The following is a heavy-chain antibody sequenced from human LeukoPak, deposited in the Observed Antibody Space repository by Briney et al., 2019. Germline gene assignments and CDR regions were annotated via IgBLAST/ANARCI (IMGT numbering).Heavy chain of an antibody. Sequence: QPGRSLRLSCAASGFTFSSYGMHWVRQAPGKGLEWVAVIWYDGSNKYYADSVKGLFTISRDNSKNTLYLQMNSLRAEDTAVYYCAREGYYYDSSGYSDYWGQGTLVTVSS. D-gene: IGHD3-22*01. CDR1: GFTFSSYG. V-gene: IGHV3-33*01. J-gene: IGHJ4*02. CDR3: AREGYYYDSSGYSDY. CDR2: IWYDGSNK.